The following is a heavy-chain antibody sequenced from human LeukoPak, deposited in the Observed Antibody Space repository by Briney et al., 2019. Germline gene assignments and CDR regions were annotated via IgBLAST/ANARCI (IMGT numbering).Heavy chain of an antibody. CDR3: ANYYDGSGVPGY. Sequence: GGSLRLSCTASGFIFNDFWMSWVRQAPGEGLEWVANIRQDGGAKNYVDSVKGRFTISRDNSKNTLYLQMNSLRTEDTAMYYCANYYDGSGVPGYWGQGALVTVSS. CDR1: GFIFNDFW. J-gene: IGHJ4*02. D-gene: IGHD3-22*01. CDR2: IRQDGGAK. V-gene: IGHV3-7*01.